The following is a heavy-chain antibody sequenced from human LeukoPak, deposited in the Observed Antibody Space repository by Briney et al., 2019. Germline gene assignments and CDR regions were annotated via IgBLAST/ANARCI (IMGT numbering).Heavy chain of an antibody. Sequence: SETLSLTCSVSGGSISSSSYYWGWIRQPPGMGLEWIGEINHSGSTNYNPSLKSRVTISVDTSKNQFSLKLSSVTAADTAVYYCARGFRYGFRYYYYYMDVWGKGTTVTVSS. V-gene: IGHV4-39*07. J-gene: IGHJ6*03. CDR2: INHSGST. CDR1: GGSISSSSYY. CDR3: ARGFRYGFRYYYYYMDV. D-gene: IGHD5-18*01.